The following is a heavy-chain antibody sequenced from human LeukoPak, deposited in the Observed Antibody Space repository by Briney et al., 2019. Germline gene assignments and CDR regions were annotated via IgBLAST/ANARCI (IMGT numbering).Heavy chain of an antibody. J-gene: IGHJ4*02. CDR2: IYYSGST. V-gene: IGHV4-39*01. Sequence: SETLSLTCTVYGGSISSSSYYWGWIRQPPGKGLEWIGSIYYSGSTYYNPSLKSRVTISVATSKNQFSLKLSSVTAADTAVYYCASRPPGVYSSGWLTDYWGQGTLVTVSS. CDR3: ASRPPGVYSSGWLTDY. CDR1: GGSISSSSYY. D-gene: IGHD6-19*01.